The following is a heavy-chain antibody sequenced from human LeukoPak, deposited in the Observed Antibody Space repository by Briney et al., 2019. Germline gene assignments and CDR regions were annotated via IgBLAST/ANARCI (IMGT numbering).Heavy chain of an antibody. CDR3: ARVGVTMVRGVILYFDY. J-gene: IGHJ4*02. V-gene: IGHV1-69*13. CDR1: GGTFSSYA. Sequence: ASVKVSCKASGGTFSSYAISWVRQAPGQGLEWMGGIIPIFGTANYAQKFQGRVTITADESTSTAYMELSSLRSEDTAVYYCARVGVTMVRGVILYFDYWGQGTLVTVSS. CDR2: IIPIFGTA. D-gene: IGHD3-10*01.